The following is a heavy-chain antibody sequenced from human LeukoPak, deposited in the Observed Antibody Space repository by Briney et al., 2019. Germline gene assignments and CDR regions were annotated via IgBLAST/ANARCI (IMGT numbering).Heavy chain of an antibody. CDR2: IKSDGKT. CDR1: GFTFSRYW. Sequence: PGGSLRLSCEASGFTFSRYWRHWVLQAPGMGRVWVSRIKSDGKTNYADSVKGRFTISRDNAKNTVSLQMDSLRAEDTGVYYCARAPSEVGGYYPEYFRHWGQGTLVTVSS. V-gene: IGHV3-74*01. J-gene: IGHJ1*01. CDR3: ARAPSEVGGYYPEYFRH. D-gene: IGHD3-22*01.